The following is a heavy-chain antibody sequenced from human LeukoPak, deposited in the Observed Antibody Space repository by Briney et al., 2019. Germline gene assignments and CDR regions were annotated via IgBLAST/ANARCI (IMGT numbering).Heavy chain of an antibody. V-gene: IGHV4-61*02. CDR1: GGSISSGSYY. D-gene: IGHD2-2*01. Sequence: SETLSLTCTVSGGSISSGSYYRSWIRQPVGKGLEWIGRIYTSGSTNYNPSLKSRVTISVDTSKNQFSLKLSSVTAADTAVYYCARGGERYCSSTSCSLDYWGQGTLVTVSS. CDR2: IYTSGST. J-gene: IGHJ4*02. CDR3: ARGGERYCSSTSCSLDY.